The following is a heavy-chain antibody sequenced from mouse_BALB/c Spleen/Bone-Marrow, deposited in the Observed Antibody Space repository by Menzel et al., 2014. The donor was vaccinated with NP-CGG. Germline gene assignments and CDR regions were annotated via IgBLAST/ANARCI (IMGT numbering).Heavy chain of an antibody. D-gene: IGHD1-3*01. CDR3: ARQEFAIYWYFDV. Sequence: EVQLQQSGAELVKPGASVKLSCSASGFNIKDTYMHWVKQTPEQGLEWIGRIDPANGNTKYDPKFQDNATITAVTSSNTVDLQLSSLTFEDTAVYYCARQEFAIYWYFDVWGAGTTVTVSS. J-gene: IGHJ1*01. CDR2: IDPANGNT. V-gene: IGHV14-3*02. CDR1: GFNIKDTY.